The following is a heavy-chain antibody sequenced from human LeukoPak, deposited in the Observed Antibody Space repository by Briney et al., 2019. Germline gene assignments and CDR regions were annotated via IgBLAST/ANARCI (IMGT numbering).Heavy chain of an antibody. V-gene: IGHV3-33*01. Sequence: GGSLNLSCAASGFTFSSYAMHGVRQAPAKGLDGVAVIWYDGSNKYYADSVKGRFTIFRDNSKNTLYLQMNSLRAEDTAVYYCARDRSRAFDYWGQGTLVTVSS. D-gene: IGHD3-10*01. CDR1: GFTFSSYA. J-gene: IGHJ4*02. CDR3: ARDRSRAFDY. CDR2: IWYDGSNK.